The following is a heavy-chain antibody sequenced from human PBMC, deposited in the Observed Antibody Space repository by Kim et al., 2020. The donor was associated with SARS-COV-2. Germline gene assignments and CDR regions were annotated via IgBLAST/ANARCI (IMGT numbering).Heavy chain of an antibody. Sequence: ASVKVSCKASGYTFTSYAMNWVRQAPGQGLEWMGWINTNTGNPTYAQGFTGRFVFSLDTSVSTAYLQISSLKAEDTAVYYCARYLIVVVPAPRYYHYYGMDVWGQGTTVTVSS. D-gene: IGHD2-2*01. CDR3: ARYLIVVVPAPRYYHYYGMDV. CDR2: INTNTGNP. V-gene: IGHV7-4-1*02. CDR1: GYTFTSYA. J-gene: IGHJ6*01.